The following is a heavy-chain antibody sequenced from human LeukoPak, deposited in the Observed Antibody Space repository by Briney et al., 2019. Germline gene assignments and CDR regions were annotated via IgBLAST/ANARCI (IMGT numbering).Heavy chain of an antibody. D-gene: IGHD6-13*01. CDR3: AREGIAAAGFTWFDP. CDR2: IYTSGST. V-gene: IGHV4-61*02. Sequence: SETLSLTCTVSGGSISSGSYYWSWIRQPAGKGLEWIGRIYTSGSTNYNPSLKSRVTISVDTSKNQFSLKLSSVTAADTAVYYCAREGIAAAGFTWFDPWGQGTLVTVSS. CDR1: GGSISSGSYY. J-gene: IGHJ5*02.